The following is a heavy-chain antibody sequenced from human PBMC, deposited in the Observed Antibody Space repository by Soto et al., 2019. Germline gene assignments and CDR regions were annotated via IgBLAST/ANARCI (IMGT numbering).Heavy chain of an antibody. Sequence: QVQLQESGPGLVKPSGTLSLTCAVSGASISSTNWWSWVRQAPGEGLEWIGELFHSGTTTYNPSLKSRVIISMDTSTHQLSLRLDSVTAADTAVYFCARHIAVPTTLSFDYWGQGTLVTVSS. CDR3: ARHIAVPTTLSFDY. CDR1: GASISSTNW. V-gene: IGHV4-4*02. J-gene: IGHJ4*02. D-gene: IGHD2-15*01. CDR2: LFHSGTT.